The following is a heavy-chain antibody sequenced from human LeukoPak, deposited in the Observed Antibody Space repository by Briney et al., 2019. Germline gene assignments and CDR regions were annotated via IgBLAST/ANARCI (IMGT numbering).Heavy chain of an antibody. CDR3: ARDKDVYFDY. V-gene: IGHV3-21*01. J-gene: IGHJ4*02. CDR1: GFTFSTYR. CDR2: ISSSSSYI. Sequence: GGSLRLSCVGTGFTFSTYRMNWVRQAPGKGLEWVSSISSSSSYIYYADSVKGRITISRDNAKNSLYLQTNSLRVEDTAVYYCARDKDVYFDYWGQGTLVTVSS.